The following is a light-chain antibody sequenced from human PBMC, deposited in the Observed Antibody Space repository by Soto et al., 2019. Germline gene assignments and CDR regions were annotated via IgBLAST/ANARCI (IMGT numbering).Light chain of an antibody. J-gene: IGLJ1*01. V-gene: IGLV2-14*01. Sequence: QSVLTQPASVSGSPGQSITISCAGTSSDVGGNNHVSWYQQHPGKAPKLIIYGVTNRPSGVSYRFSGSKSGNTASLTISRLQAEDEADYYCNSFAGSRGYVFGTGTKVTVL. CDR2: GVT. CDR1: SSDVGGNNH. CDR3: NSFAGSRGYV.